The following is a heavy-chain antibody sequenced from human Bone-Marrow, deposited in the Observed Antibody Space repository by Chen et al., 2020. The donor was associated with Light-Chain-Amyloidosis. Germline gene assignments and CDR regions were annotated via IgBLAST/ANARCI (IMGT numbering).Heavy chain of an antibody. Sequence: DVQLAESGGGVVLPGGSLRFSCTASGFSFASYAINWVRQAPGKGLEWVSTISGSGGVTYYADSVKGRFTISRDNSENRLSLHMNSLTVEDTAIYYCAKVRTVLKAAFDIWGPVTMVTVSS. CDR3: AKVRTVLKAAFDI. J-gene: IGHJ3*02. V-gene: IGHV3-23*04. CDR2: ISGSGGVT. CDR1: GFSFASYA. D-gene: IGHD3-9*01.